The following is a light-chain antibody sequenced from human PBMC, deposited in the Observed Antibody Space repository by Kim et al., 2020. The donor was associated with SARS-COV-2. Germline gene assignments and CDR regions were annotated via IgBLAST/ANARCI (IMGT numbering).Light chain of an antibody. Sequence: DIQMTQSPSSLSASIGDRVTITCWASQDIRDDLGWYQQKPGTAPRRLIYSAFRLQSGVPSRFSGSGSRTVFTLTISSLQPDDFATYYCLQHDNFPPTFGQGTKVDIK. CDR1: QDIRDD. CDR2: SAF. CDR3: LQHDNFPPT. J-gene: IGKJ1*01. V-gene: IGKV1-17*01.